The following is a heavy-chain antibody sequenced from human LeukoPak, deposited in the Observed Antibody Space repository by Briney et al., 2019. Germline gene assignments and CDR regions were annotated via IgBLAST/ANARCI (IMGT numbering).Heavy chain of an antibody. D-gene: IGHD4-17*01. CDR2: IYSGGST. J-gene: IGHJ5*02. Sequence: GGSLRLSCAASGFTVSSNYMSWVRQAPGKGLEWVSVIYSGGSTYYADSVKGRFTISRDNSKNTLYLQMNSLRAEDTAVYYCAKEKTDFTVTTKQAFDPWGQGTLVTVSS. CDR1: GFTVSSNY. CDR3: AKEKTDFTVTTKQAFDP. V-gene: IGHV3-53*01.